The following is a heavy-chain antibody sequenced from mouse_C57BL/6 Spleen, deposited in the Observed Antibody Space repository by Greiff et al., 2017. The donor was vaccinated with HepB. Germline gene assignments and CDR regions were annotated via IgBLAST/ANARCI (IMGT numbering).Heavy chain of an antibody. CDR2: IDPSDSYT. CDR1: GYTFTSYW. CDR3: ARDYGSRPWWYFEV. Sequence: VQLQQPGAELVMPGASVKLSCKASGYTFTSYWMHWVKQRPGQGLEWIGEIDPSDSYTNYNQKFKGKSTLTVDKSSSTAYMQLSSLTSVDSAVYNCARDYGSRPWWYFEVWGTGTTVTVSS. D-gene: IGHD1-1*01. J-gene: IGHJ1*03. V-gene: IGHV1-69*01.